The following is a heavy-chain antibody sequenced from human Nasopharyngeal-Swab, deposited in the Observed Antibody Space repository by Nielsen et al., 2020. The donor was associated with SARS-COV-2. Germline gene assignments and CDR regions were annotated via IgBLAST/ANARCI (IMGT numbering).Heavy chain of an antibody. CDR1: GSTFSGYA. CDR3: AKRPTGSTFGD. J-gene: IGHJ4*02. V-gene: IGHV3-23*01. CDR2: ISGSGGST. Sequence: GGSLRLSCAASGSTFSGYAMSWVRQAPGKGLEWVSAISGSGGSTYYADSVKGRFTISRDNSKNTLYLQMNSLRAEDTAVYYCAKRPTGSTFGDWGQGTLVTVSS. D-gene: IGHD3-16*01.